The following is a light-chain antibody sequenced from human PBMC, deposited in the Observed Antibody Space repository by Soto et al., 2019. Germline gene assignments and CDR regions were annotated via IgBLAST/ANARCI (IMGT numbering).Light chain of an antibody. CDR1: SSDVGGYNY. V-gene: IGLV2-8*01. CDR2: EVS. Sequence: QSVLTQPPSASGSPGQSVTISCTGTSSDVGGYNYVSWYQQHPGKAPKVMIYEVSKRPSGVPDRFSGSKSGNTASLTVSGLQAEDEADYYCSSYAGSNFVFGGGTKLTVL. J-gene: IGLJ2*01. CDR3: SSYAGSNFV.